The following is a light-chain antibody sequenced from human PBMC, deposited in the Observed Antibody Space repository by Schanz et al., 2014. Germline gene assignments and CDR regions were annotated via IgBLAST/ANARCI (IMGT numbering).Light chain of an antibody. CDR1: QSVSSN. V-gene: IGKV3-20*01. CDR3: QHYGTSPGT. J-gene: IGKJ1*01. CDR2: GAS. Sequence: EIVMTQSPATLSVSPGERATLSCRASQSVSSNLAWYQQKPGQAPRLLIYGASSRATGTPDRFSGSASGTDFTLTINSVEPEDVAVYYCQHYGTSPGTFGRGTKVEV.